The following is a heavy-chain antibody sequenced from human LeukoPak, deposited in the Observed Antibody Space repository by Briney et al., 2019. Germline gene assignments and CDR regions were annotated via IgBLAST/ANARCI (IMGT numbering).Heavy chain of an antibody. D-gene: IGHD3-9*01. CDR3: AKVDVLFDPDP. V-gene: IGHV3-23*01. CDR1: GFTFRNFA. Sequence: GGSLRLSCAASGFTFRNFAMSWVRQPPGKGLEWVSAISGSGGDTYYADSVKGRFTISRDNSKNTLYLQMNSLTDEDTAVYYCAKVDVLFDPDPWGQGTQVTVSS. J-gene: IGHJ5*02. CDR2: ISGSGGDT.